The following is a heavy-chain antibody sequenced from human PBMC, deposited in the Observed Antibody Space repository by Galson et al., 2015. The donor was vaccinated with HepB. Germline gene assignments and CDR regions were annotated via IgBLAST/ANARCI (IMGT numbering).Heavy chain of an antibody. V-gene: IGHV2-70*11. D-gene: IGHD6-13*01. J-gene: IGHJ4*02. Sequence: PALVKPTQTLTLTCTFSGFSLSTSGMCVSWIRQPPGKALEWLARIDWDDDKYYSTSLKTRLTISKDTSKNQVVLTMTNMDPVDTATYYCARIGGIAAADTSDYWGQGTLVTVSS. CDR1: GFSLSTSGMC. CDR3: ARIGGIAAADTSDY. CDR2: IDWDDDK.